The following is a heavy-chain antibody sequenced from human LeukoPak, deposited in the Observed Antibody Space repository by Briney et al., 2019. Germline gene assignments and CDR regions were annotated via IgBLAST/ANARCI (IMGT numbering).Heavy chain of an antibody. CDR3: ARVGPSLYYFDY. Sequence: PSQTLSLTCTVSGGSISSGDYYWSWIRQPPGKGLEWIGYIYYSGSTYYNPSLKSRVTISVDTSKNQFSLKLSSVTAADTAVYYCARVGPSLYYFDYWGQGTLVTVSS. CDR2: IYYSGST. CDR1: GGSISSGDYY. V-gene: IGHV4-30-4*08. J-gene: IGHJ4*02.